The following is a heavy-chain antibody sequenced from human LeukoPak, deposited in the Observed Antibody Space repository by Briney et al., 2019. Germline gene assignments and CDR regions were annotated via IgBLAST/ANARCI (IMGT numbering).Heavy chain of an antibody. CDR1: GFTVSSNY. Sequence: PGGSLRLSCAASGFTVSSNYMSWVRQAPGKGLVWVSRINSDGSSTSYADSVKGRFTISRDNAKNTLYLQMNSLRAEDTAVYYCAKLRLGELSLSDFDIWGQGTMVTVSS. CDR3: AKLRLGELSLSDFDI. D-gene: IGHD3-16*02. J-gene: IGHJ3*02. V-gene: IGHV3-74*01. CDR2: INSDGSST.